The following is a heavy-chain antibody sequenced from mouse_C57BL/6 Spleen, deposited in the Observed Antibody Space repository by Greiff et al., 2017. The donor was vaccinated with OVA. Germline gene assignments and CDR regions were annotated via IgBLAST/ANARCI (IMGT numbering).Heavy chain of an antibody. Sequence: VQLQQSGSELVKPGASVKISCKASGYAFSSSWMNWVKQRPGKGLEWIGRIYPGDGDTNYNGKFKGKATLTADKSSSTAYMQLSSLTSEDSAVYFCARGDTTVVADFDYWGQGTTLTVSS. J-gene: IGHJ2*01. CDR2: IYPGDGDT. D-gene: IGHD1-1*01. CDR1: GYAFSSSW. V-gene: IGHV1-82*01. CDR3: ARGDTTVVADFDY.